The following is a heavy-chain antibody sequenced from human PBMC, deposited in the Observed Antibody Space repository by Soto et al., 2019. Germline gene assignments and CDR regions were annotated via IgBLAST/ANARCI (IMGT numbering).Heavy chain of an antibody. CDR3: ARDLYSYESGRADDVFDI. Sequence: PGGSLRLSCAASGFSFSTYNMNWVRQAPGKGLEWVSYISSTSKTIYYADSVKGRFTISRDNAKNSLHLQMNSLRAEDTAVYYCARDLYSYESGRADDVFDIWGQGTMVTVSS. CDR2: ISSTSKTI. D-gene: IGHD3-10*01. CDR1: GFSFSTYN. J-gene: IGHJ3*02. V-gene: IGHV3-48*01.